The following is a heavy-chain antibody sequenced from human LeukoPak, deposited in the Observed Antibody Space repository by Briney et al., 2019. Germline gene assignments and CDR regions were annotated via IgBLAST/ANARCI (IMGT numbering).Heavy chain of an antibody. D-gene: IGHD3-10*01. CDR3: ARDRYYGSGDYQSAGGCFDY. J-gene: IGHJ4*02. CDR1: GFTFSSYW. Sequence: GGSLRLSCAASGFTFSSYWMTWVRQAPGKGLEWVATIKEDGSEKYYVDSVKGRFTISRDNAKNSLYLQMNSLRDGDTAVYYCARDRYYGSGDYQSAGGCFDYWGQGALVTVSS. V-gene: IGHV3-7*01. CDR2: IKEDGSEK.